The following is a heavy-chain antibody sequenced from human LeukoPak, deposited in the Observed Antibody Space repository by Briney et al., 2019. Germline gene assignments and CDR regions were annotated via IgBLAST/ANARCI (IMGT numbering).Heavy chain of an antibody. Sequence: GGSLRLSCAASGFTFSSYSMNWVRQAPGKGLEWVSSISTSTSYIYYADSVKGRFTISRDNSKNTLYLQMNSLRAEDTAVYYCARQTGTPLPSIFDYWGQGTLVTVSS. CDR2: ISTSTSYI. CDR1: GFTFSSYS. D-gene: IGHD1-1*01. V-gene: IGHV3-21*04. CDR3: ARQTGTPLPSIFDY. J-gene: IGHJ4*02.